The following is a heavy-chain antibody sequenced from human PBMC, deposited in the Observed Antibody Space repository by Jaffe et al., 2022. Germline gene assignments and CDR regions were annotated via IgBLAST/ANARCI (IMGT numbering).Heavy chain of an antibody. J-gene: IGHJ4*02. V-gene: IGHV3-30*18. Sequence: QVQLVESGGGVVQPGRSLRLSCAASGFTFSSYGMHWVRQAPGKGLEWVAVISYDGSNKYYADSVKGRFTISRDNSKNTLYLQMNSLRAEDTAVYYCAKDHGAAAAGTNRYFDYWGQGTLVTVSS. CDR1: GFTFSSYG. CDR2: ISYDGSNK. CDR3: AKDHGAAAAGTNRYFDY. D-gene: IGHD6-13*01.